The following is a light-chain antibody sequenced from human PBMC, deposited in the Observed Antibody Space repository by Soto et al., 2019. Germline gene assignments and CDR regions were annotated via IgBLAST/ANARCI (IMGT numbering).Light chain of an antibody. J-gene: IGKJ1*01. CDR2: DAS. V-gene: IGKV1-5*01. CDR1: QSISTW. Sequence: DIQMSQSPSTLSASVGDRVTITCRASQSISTWLAWYQQKPGKAPNLLIYDASSLDSGVPSRFSGSGSGTEFTLTISSLQPDDFATYYCQQYGSDWTFGQGTKVEIK. CDR3: QQYGSDWT.